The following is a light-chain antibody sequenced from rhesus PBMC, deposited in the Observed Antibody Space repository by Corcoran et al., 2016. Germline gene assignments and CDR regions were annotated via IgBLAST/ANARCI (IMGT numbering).Light chain of an antibody. V-gene: IGKV1S8*01. CDR3: QQYYSVPLN. J-gene: IGKJ4*01. Sequence: DIHMTQSPPSLSASVGDRVTITCRARQDITNDLAWYHKKPGETPTLLIFGASTLQRGVPSRFSGSGSGTDFTLTISGLQSEDFTTYYCQQYYSVPLNFGGGTKVEIK. CDR1: QDITND. CDR2: GAS.